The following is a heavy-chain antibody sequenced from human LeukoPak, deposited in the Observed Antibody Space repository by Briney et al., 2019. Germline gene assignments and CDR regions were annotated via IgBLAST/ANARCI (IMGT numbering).Heavy chain of an antibody. V-gene: IGHV4-61*08. D-gene: IGHD6-6*01. CDR2: IYHSGST. CDR3: ARGGAARLHFQN. CDR1: GGSISSGGYY. Sequence: SETLSLTCTVSGGSISSGGYYWNWIRQPPGKGLEWIGYIYHSGSTDYNPSLQSRVTISVDTSKNQFSLNLNSVTAADTAVYYCARGGAARLHFQNWGQGTLVTVSS. J-gene: IGHJ1*01.